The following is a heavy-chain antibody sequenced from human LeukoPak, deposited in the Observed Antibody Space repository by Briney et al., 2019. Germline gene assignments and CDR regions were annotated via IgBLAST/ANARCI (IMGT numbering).Heavy chain of an antibody. Sequence: PGGSLRLSCTASGLTFSTSGFTSVRQAPGKGLEWVASIGPTGSDRYHADSIKGRFTISRDDANNFLYLQMNSLRAEDTAVYYCATETNGRHYDYWGQGTLLTVSS. V-gene: IGHV3-21*06. J-gene: IGHJ4*02. CDR3: ATETNGRHYDY. CDR2: IGPTGSDR. D-gene: IGHD1-14*01. CDR1: GLTFSTSG.